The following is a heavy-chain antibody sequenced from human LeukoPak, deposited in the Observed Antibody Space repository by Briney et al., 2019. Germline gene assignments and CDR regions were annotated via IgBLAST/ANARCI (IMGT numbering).Heavy chain of an antibody. CDR3: ARHGSIVGSSFQY. J-gene: IGHJ1*01. Sequence: KPSETLLLTCTVSGGFISSSSYYWGWIRQPPGKGLEWIGSIFYSGNTYYNPSLKSRVTISVDTSKNQFSLRLSSVPAADTAVYYCARHGSIVGSSFQYWSQGTLVTVSS. CDR2: IFYSGNT. CDR1: GGFISSSSYY. V-gene: IGHV4-39*01. D-gene: IGHD1-26*01.